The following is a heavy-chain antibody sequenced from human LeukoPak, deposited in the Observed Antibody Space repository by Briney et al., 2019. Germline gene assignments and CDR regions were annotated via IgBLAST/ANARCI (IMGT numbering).Heavy chain of an antibody. Sequence: PGGSLRLSCAASGFTFSSYSMNWVRQAPGKGLEWVSAISGSGGSTYYADSVKGRFTISRDNSKNTLYLQMNSLRAEDTAVYYCAKAGPRQLWYFDLWGRGTLVTVSS. V-gene: IGHV3-23*01. D-gene: IGHD1-1*01. CDR1: GFTFSSYS. CDR3: AKAGPRQLWYFDL. CDR2: ISGSGGST. J-gene: IGHJ2*01.